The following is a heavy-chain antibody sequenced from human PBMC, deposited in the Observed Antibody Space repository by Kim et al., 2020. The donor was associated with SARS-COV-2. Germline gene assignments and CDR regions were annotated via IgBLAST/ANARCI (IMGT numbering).Heavy chain of an antibody. CDR1: GGSISSYY. Sequence: SETLSLTCTVSGGSISSYYWTWIRQPPGKGLEWIGYSYYSGSTNYNPSLKSRVTISVDMSKNQFSLKLSSVTAADTAVYYCARVSASRDGYDYIWGRTFDHWGPGTLVTVSS. CDR2: SYYSGST. CDR3: ARVSASRDGYDYIWGRTFDH. J-gene: IGHJ4*02. V-gene: IGHV4-59*01. D-gene: IGHD3-16*01.